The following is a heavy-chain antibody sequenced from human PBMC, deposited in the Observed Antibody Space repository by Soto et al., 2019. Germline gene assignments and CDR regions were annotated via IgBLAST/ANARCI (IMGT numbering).Heavy chain of an antibody. V-gene: IGHV4-30-4*01. Sequence: SETLSLTCSVSGGTITSGDYFWSGIRQPTGKGLEWIGSIFYTVSTYYSTSLQSRASMSMDTSKTLFSLRLRSLTAADTAVYFCARVKATLYRHYYFDYWGQGTPVTVSS. CDR1: GGTITSGDYF. J-gene: IGHJ4*02. CDR2: IFYTVST. D-gene: IGHD5-12*01. CDR3: ARVKATLYRHYYFDY.